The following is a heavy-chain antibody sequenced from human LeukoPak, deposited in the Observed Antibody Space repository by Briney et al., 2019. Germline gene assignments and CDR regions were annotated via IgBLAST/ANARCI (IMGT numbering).Heavy chain of an antibody. CDR1: GFTFSSYS. CDR2: ISSSSSYI. V-gene: IGHV3-21*01. CDR3: ARDPKGDYGDYGH. J-gene: IGHJ4*02. D-gene: IGHD4-17*01. Sequence: PGGSLRLSCAASGFTFSSYSMNWVRQAPGKGLEWVSSISSSSSYIYYADSVKGRFTISRDNAKNSLYLQMNSLRAEDTAVYYCARDPKGDYGDYGHWGQGTLVTVSS.